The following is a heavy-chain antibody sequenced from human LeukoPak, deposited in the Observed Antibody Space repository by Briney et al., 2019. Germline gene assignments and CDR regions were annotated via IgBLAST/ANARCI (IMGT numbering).Heavy chain of an antibody. CDR2: ISSSGSTI. Sequence: GGSLRLSCAASGFTFSSYSMNWVRQAPGKGLEWVSDISSSGSTIYYADSVKGRFTISRDNAKNSLYLQINSLRAEDTAVYYCARDTDSSGYYSDAFDIWGQGTMVTVSS. CDR3: ARDTDSSGYYSDAFDI. D-gene: IGHD3-22*01. V-gene: IGHV3-48*04. CDR1: GFTFSSYS. J-gene: IGHJ3*02.